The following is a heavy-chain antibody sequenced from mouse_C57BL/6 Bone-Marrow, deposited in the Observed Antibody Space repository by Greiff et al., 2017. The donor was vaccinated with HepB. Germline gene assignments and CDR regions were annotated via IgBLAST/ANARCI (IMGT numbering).Heavy chain of an antibody. CDR1: GFNIKDYY. J-gene: IGHJ3*01. D-gene: IGHD2-3*01. CDR2: IDPEDGDT. CDR3: TADLFWVGGFAY. Sequence: EVQLQQSGAELVRPGASVKLSCTASGFNIKDYYMHWVKQRPEQGLEWIGRIDPEDGDTEYAPKFQGKATMTADTSSNTAYLQLSSLTSEDTAVYYCTADLFWVGGFAYWGQGTLVTVSA. V-gene: IGHV14-1*01.